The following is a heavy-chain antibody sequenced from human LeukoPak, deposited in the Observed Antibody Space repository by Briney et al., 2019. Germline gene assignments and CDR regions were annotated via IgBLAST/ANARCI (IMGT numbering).Heavy chain of an antibody. Sequence: SETLSLTCTVSGGSISSYYWSWIRQPPGKGLEWIGYIYYSGSTNYNPSLKSRVTISVATSKEQFSLKLSSVTAADTAVYYCASGYYGTRTLAFDYWGQGTLVIVSS. D-gene: IGHD4-17*01. J-gene: IGHJ4*02. CDR3: ASGYYGTRTLAFDY. CDR2: IYYSGST. V-gene: IGHV4-59*01. CDR1: GGSISSYY.